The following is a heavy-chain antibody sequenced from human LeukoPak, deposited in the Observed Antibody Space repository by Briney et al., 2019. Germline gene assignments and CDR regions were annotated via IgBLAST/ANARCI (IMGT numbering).Heavy chain of an antibody. CDR2: ISAYNGNT. Sequence: ASVKVSCKASGYTFTNYGISWVRQAPGQGLEWMGWISAYNGNTNYAQRLQGRVTMTTDTSTSTAYMELRSLRSDDTAVYYCARDFDQYSGRFGGFGHDFWGQGTLVTVSS. CDR3: ARDFDQYSGRFGGFGHDF. V-gene: IGHV1-18*01. J-gene: IGHJ4*02. CDR1: GYTFTNYG. D-gene: IGHD1-26*01.